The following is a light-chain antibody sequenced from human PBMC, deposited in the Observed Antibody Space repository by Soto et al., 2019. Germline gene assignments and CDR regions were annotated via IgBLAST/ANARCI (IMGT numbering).Light chain of an antibody. J-gene: IGKJ1*01. Sequence: DIQVTQSPSTLSASVGDRVTITCRASQSISNWLAWYQQNPGKAPKLLIYDASSVESGVPSRFSGSGSGTEFTLTISSLQPDDFATYYCQQYSSYPWTFVQGTKVEIK. CDR2: DAS. V-gene: IGKV1-5*01. CDR3: QQYSSYPWT. CDR1: QSISNW.